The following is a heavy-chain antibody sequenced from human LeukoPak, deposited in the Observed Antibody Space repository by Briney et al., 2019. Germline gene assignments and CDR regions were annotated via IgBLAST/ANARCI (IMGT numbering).Heavy chain of an antibody. Sequence: GGSLRLSCAASGFTVSSNYMSWVRQAPGKGLEWVSIIYAGGSTYYADSVEGRFTLSRDNSKNTLYLQMNSLRAEDTAVYYCARVITAAALYYYYGMDVWGKGTTVTVSS. D-gene: IGHD6-13*01. J-gene: IGHJ6*04. CDR3: ARVITAAALYYYYGMDV. CDR1: GFTVSSNY. V-gene: IGHV3-53*01. CDR2: IYAGGST.